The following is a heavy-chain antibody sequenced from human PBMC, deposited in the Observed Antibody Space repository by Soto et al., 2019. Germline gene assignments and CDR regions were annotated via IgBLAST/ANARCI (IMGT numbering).Heavy chain of an antibody. Sequence: PGGSLRLSCAASGFTFSSYSMHWVRQAPGKGLEWVSLISSSGSTIYYADSVKGRFTISRDNSKNSLYLQMNSLRTEDTALYYCAKDMVRGYYYDSSGYSAFDIWGQGTMVTVSS. V-gene: IGHV3-48*04. CDR2: ISSSGSTI. J-gene: IGHJ3*02. CDR1: GFTFSSYS. CDR3: AKDMVRGYYYDSSGYSAFDI. D-gene: IGHD3-22*01.